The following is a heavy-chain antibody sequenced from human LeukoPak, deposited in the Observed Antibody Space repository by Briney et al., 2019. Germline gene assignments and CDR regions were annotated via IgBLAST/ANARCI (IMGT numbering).Heavy chain of an antibody. D-gene: IGHD1-26*01. J-gene: IGHJ4*02. Sequence: RGAPRHSSGPPRFTPFNYCMHRGRPGPREGGGGVAVIWYDGSNKYYADSVKGRFTISRDNSKNTLYLQMNSLRAEDTAVYYCATVGGSYNYFDYWGQGTLVTVSS. CDR3: ATVGGSYNYFDY. V-gene: IGHV3-33*01. CDR2: IWYDGSNK. CDR1: RFTPFNYC.